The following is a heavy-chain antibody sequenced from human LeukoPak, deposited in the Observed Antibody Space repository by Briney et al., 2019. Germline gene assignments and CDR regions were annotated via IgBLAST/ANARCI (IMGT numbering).Heavy chain of an antibody. V-gene: IGHV3-7*01. Sequence: GGSLRLSCAASGFPFSSYSMTWVRQAPGKGLEWVANIKPDGTTKFYVDSVKGRFTISRDNALNSLYLQMNSLRADDTAVYYCARNFYCGGDCAISYFDYWGQGTLVTVSS. J-gene: IGHJ4*02. D-gene: IGHD2-21*02. CDR3: ARNFYCGGDCAISYFDY. CDR1: GFPFSSYS. CDR2: IKPDGTTK.